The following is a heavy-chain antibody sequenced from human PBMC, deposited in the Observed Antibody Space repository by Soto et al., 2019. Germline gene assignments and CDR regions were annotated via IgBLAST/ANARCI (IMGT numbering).Heavy chain of an antibody. V-gene: IGHV5-51*01. CDR2: IXXXDXDX. CDR1: GYSFTSYW. CDR3: ARYRSYGLRAWGY. D-gene: IGHD1-26*01. J-gene: IGHJ4*02. Sequence: GESLKISCKGSGYSFTSYWIGWVRQMPGKGLEWXGXIXXXDXDXXXSXXXXGQVTISADKSISTAYLQWSSLKASDTAMYYCARYRSYGLRAWGYWGQGTLVTVSS.